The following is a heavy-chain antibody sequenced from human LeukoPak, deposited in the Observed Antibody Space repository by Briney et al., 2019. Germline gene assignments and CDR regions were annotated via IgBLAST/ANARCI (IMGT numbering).Heavy chain of an antibody. D-gene: IGHD3-16*01. Sequence: PGGSLRLSCAASGFTFSSYSMNWVRQAPGKGLEWVSSITSSSYIYYADSVKGRFTISRDNAKNSLYLQMNSLRAEDTAVYYCARGGGKDYYYYYYMDVWGKGTTVIVSS. J-gene: IGHJ6*03. CDR3: ARGGGKDYYYYYYMDV. V-gene: IGHV3-21*01. CDR2: ITSSSYI. CDR1: GFTFSSYS.